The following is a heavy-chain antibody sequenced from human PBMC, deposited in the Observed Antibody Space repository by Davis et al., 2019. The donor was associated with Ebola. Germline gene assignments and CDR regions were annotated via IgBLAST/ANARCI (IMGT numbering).Heavy chain of an antibody. J-gene: IGHJ4*02. CDR3: ASRTGSNSDLDH. D-gene: IGHD3-3*01. V-gene: IGHV1-2*02. CDR2: IDPKTGAA. CDR1: GYTFTDYY. Sequence: ASVKVSCKPSGYTFTDYYMNWVRQAPGQGLEWMGWIDPKTGAANYARNFQGRVSMARDTSISTAYMDLSRLTSDDTAVYYCASRTGSNSDLDHWSQGTLVTVSS.